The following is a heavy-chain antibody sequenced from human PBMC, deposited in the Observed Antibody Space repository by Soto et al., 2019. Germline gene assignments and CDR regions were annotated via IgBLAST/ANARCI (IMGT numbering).Heavy chain of an antibody. V-gene: IGHV3-66*01. CDR2: IYSGGST. J-gene: IGHJ4*02. CDR3: AREGRTYYYGSGSYFVDY. CDR1: GFTVSSNY. D-gene: IGHD3-10*01. Sequence: EVQLVESGGGLVQTGGSLRLSCAASGFTVSSNYMSWVRQAPGKGLEWVSVIYSGGSTYYADSVKGRFTISRDNSKNTLYLQMNSRRAEDTAVYYCAREGRTYYYGSGSYFVDYWGQGTLVTVSS.